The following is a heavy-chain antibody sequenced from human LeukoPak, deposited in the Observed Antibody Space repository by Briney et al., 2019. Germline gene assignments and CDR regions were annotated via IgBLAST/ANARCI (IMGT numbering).Heavy chain of an antibody. CDR2: IYYSGRT. CDR3: ARRAPSAGYFDL. Sequence: SQTLSLTCTVSGGSISSGGYYWSWIRQHPGKGVEWVGYIYYSGRTYYNPSLQSRVTISLDTSKNQFSLNLSSVTAADTAVYYCARRAPSAGYFDLWGRGTLVTVSS. J-gene: IGHJ2*01. CDR1: GGSISSGGYY. V-gene: IGHV4-31*03.